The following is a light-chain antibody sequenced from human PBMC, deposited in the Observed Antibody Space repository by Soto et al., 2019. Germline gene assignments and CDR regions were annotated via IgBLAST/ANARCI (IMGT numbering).Light chain of an antibody. Sequence: DIQMTQSPSSLSASLGDRVTITCRASQRINNYLNWYQQEEGKAPKLLIYAATSLQSGVPSRFSGSGSGTEFTLTISSLQPGDFATYYGQQSYNSPYTFGLGTKLEIK. CDR1: QRINNY. V-gene: IGKV1-39*01. CDR3: QQSYNSPYT. J-gene: IGKJ2*01. CDR2: AAT.